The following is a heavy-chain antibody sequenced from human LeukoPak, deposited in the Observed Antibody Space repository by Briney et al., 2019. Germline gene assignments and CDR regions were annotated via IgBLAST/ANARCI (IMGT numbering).Heavy chain of an antibody. CDR1: GGSFSGYY. J-gene: IGHJ4*02. V-gene: IGHV4-34*01. CDR3: ARGRTMVY. D-gene: IGHD3-10*01. Sequence: PSETLSLTCAVYGGSFSGYYWSWIRQPPGKGLEWIGEINHSGSTNYNPSLKSRVTISVDTSKNQFSLKLSSVTAADTAVYYCARGRTMVYWGQGTLVTVSS. CDR2: INHSGST.